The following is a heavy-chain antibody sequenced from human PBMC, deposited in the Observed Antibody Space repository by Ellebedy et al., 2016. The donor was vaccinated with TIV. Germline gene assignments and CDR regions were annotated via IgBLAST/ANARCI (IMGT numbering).Heavy chain of an antibody. Sequence: ASVKVSXXVSGYTLTELSMHWVRQAPGKGLEWMGGFDPEDGETIYAQKFQGRVTMTEDTSTDTAYMELSSLRSEDTAVYYCATEPKLRFLEWLSYVWGQGTTVTVSS. CDR3: ATEPKLRFLEWLSYV. CDR2: FDPEDGET. CDR1: GYTLTELS. V-gene: IGHV1-24*01. J-gene: IGHJ6*02. D-gene: IGHD3-3*01.